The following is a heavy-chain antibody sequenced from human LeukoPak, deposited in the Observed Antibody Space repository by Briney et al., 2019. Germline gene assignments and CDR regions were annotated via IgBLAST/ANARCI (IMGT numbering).Heavy chain of an antibody. CDR2: INPSGCST. CDR1: GYTFTSYY. J-gene: IGHJ4*02. V-gene: IGHV1-46*01. D-gene: IGHD3-10*01. CDR3: ARVFSVTGEKYYFGSGSPRPSDH. Sequence: ASVKVSCKASGYTFTSYYMHGVRQAPGQGLEGVGIINPSGCSTSYAEMLQGRVTMSRDTSTSTVYMEQSSLRAEDTAVYYCARVFSVTGEKYYFGSGSPRPSDHWGQGTLVSVSS.